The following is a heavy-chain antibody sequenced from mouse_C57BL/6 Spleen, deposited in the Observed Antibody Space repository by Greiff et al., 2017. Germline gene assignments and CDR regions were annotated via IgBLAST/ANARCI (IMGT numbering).Heavy chain of an antibody. V-gene: IGHV1-69*01. CDR3: ARWARYITTGTYFDY. J-gene: IGHJ2*01. CDR2: IDPSDSYT. D-gene: IGHD1-1*01. Sequence: QVQLQQPGAELVMPGASVKLSCKASGYTFTSYWMHWVKQRPGQGLEWIGEIDPSDSYTNYNQKFKGKSTMTVAKSSSTAYMPLSSLTSEDSAVYYCARWARYITTGTYFDYWGQGTTLTVSS. CDR1: GYTFTSYW.